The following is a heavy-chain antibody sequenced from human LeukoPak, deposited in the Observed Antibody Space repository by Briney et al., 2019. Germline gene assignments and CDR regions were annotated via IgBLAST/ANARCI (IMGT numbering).Heavy chain of an antibody. D-gene: IGHD5-18*01. CDR2: ISSSSSTI. CDR1: GFTFSSYS. Sequence: PGGSLRLSCAASGFTFSSYSMNWVRQAPGKGLEWVSYISSSSSTIYYADSVKGRFTISRDNAKNSLYLQMNSLRAEDTAVYYCARSLEGYSYGPYYYYYGMDVWGQGTTVTVSS. J-gene: IGHJ6*02. CDR3: ARSLEGYSYGPYYYYYGMDV. V-gene: IGHV3-48*01.